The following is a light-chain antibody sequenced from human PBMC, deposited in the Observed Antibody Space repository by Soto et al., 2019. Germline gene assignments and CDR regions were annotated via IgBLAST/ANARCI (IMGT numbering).Light chain of an antibody. Sequence: QSALTQPASVSGSPGQSITISCTGTSSDVGGYNYVSWYQQHPGKAPKLMIYDVTNRPSGVSNRFSVSKSGNTASLTISGLQAEDEADYYCSSYTSSSNPLVFGGGTKLTVL. CDR2: DVT. CDR3: SSYTSSSNPLV. J-gene: IGLJ3*02. CDR1: SSDVGGYNY. V-gene: IGLV2-14*01.